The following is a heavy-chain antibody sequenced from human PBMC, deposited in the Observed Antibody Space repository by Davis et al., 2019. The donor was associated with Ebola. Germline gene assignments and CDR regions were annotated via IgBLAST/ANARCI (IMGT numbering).Heavy chain of an antibody. CDR3: ARAPGLGPWELLLPGVFDI. J-gene: IGHJ3*02. V-gene: IGHV4-59*01. CDR2: IYYSGST. CDR1: GGSISSYY. Sequence: SETLSLTCTVSGGSISSYYWSWIRQPPGKGLEWIGYIYYSGSTNYNPSLKSRVTISVDTSKNQFSLKLSPVTAADTAVYYCARAPGLGPWELLLPGVFDIWGQGTMVTVSS. D-gene: IGHD1-26*01.